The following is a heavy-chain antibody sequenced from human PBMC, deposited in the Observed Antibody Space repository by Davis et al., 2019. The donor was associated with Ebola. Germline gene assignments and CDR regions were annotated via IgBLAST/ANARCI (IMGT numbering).Heavy chain of an antibody. Sequence: GESLKISCAASGFTFNSHWMSWVRQAPGKGLEWVSSITGSSTYIEYADSVKGRFTISRDNSKNSLYLQMNSLRAEDTALYYCTNTKAYSSGFEDWGQGTVVTVSS. J-gene: IGHJ4*02. D-gene: IGHD6-25*01. CDR2: ITGSSTYI. CDR1: GFTFNSHW. CDR3: TNTKAYSSGFED. V-gene: IGHV3-21*01.